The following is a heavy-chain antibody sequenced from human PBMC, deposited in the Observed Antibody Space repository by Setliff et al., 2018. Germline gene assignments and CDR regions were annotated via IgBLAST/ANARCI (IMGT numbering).Heavy chain of an antibody. J-gene: IGHJ4*02. CDR3: ARRGMSSSWFQGYFDY. CDR2: INGGNGNT. CDR1: GYSFSTYA. D-gene: IGHD6-13*01. V-gene: IGHV1-3*01. Sequence: ASVKVSCKASGYSFSTYAMHWVRQAPGQRLEWMGWINGGNGNTKYSQKFQGRITITRDTSKNQFSLKLSSVTAADTAVYYCARRGMSSSWFQGYFDYWGQGTLVTVSS.